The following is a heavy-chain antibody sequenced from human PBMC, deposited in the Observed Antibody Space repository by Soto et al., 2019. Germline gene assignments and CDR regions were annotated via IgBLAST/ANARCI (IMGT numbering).Heavy chain of an antibody. CDR3: AKDGYCSGGSCYYFDY. Sequence: GGSLRLSCAASGFTFDDYTMHWVRQAPGKGLEWVSLISWDGGSTYYADSVKGRFTISRDNSKNSQYLQMNSLRTEDTDLDYCAKDGYCSGGSCYYFDYWGQGTLVTVSS. V-gene: IGHV3-43*01. D-gene: IGHD2-15*01. CDR1: GFTFDDYT. CDR2: ISWDGGST. J-gene: IGHJ4*02.